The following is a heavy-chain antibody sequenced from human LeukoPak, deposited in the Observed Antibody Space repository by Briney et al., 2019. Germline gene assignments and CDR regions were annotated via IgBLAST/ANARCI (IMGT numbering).Heavy chain of an antibody. D-gene: IGHD6-19*01. CDR1: GGSVISGGYY. V-gene: IGHV4-61*08. CDR3: ARGFYSGWEFSPFDY. Sequence: SETLSLTCTVSGGSVISGGYYWSWIWQPPGKGLEWIGYIYYSGSTTYNPSLKSRVTISVDTSKNQFSLKLSSVTAADTAVYYCARGFYSGWEFSPFDYWGQGTLVTVSS. CDR2: IYYSGST. J-gene: IGHJ4*02.